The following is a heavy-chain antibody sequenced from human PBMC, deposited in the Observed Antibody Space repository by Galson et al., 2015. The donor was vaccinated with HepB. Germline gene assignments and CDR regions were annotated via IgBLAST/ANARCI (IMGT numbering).Heavy chain of an antibody. Sequence: SLRLSCAASGFTFSSYAMHWVRQAPGKGLEWVAVISYDGSNKYYADSVKGRFTISRDNSKNTLYLQMNSLRAEDTAVYYCARDGTISSYYYYYMDVWGKGTTVTVSS. J-gene: IGHJ6*03. CDR3: ARDGTISSYYYYYMDV. V-gene: IGHV3-30-3*01. CDR1: GFTFSSYA. CDR2: ISYDGSNK. D-gene: IGHD1-1*01.